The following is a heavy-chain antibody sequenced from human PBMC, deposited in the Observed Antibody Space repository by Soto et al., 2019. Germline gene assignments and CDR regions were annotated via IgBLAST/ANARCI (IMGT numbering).Heavy chain of an antibody. V-gene: IGHV2-5*01. Sequence: SGPTLVNPTQTLTLTCTFSGFSLSTSGVGVGWIRQPPGKALEWLGINYWNDDKRYSPSLKSRLTFTKDTSKNQVVLTMTNMDPVGTATYYCARYVDTAMAPHYYNGLDVWGQGTTVTVSS. CDR3: ARYVDTAMAPHYYNGLDV. D-gene: IGHD5-18*01. CDR2: NYWNDDK. J-gene: IGHJ6*02. CDR1: GFSLSTSGVG.